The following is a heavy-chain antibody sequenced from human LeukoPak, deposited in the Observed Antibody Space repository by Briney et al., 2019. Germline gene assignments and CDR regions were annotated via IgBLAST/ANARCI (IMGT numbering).Heavy chain of an antibody. V-gene: IGHV5-51*01. CDR3: ATGVGDTAMVIDY. D-gene: IGHD5-18*01. J-gene: IGHJ4*02. Sequence: GESLKISCKGSGSSFTNYWIGWVRQMPGKGLEWMGIIYPGDSNTRYSPSFQGHVSISTDKSISTAYLQWNSLKASDTGTYYCATGVGDTAMVIDYWGLGTLVTVSS. CDR2: IYPGDSNT. CDR1: GSSFTNYW.